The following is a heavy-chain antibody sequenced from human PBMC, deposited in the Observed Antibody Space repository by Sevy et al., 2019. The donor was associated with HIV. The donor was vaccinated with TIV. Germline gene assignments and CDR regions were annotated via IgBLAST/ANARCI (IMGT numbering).Heavy chain of an antibody. CDR1: GYTFTSYD. V-gene: IGHV1-8*01. CDR2: MNPKSGNT. CDR3: ARGGRPARYNWFDP. D-gene: IGHD6-6*01. Sequence: ASVKVSCKASGYTFTSYDINWVRQATGQGLEWMGWMNPKSGNTGYARKFQGRVTMTRNTSISTAYMELSSLRSEDTAVYYCARGGRPARYNWFDPWGQGTLVTVSS. J-gene: IGHJ5*02.